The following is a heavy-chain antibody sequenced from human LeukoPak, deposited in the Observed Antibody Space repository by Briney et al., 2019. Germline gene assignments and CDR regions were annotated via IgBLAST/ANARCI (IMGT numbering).Heavy chain of an antibody. CDR2: INPTRGAT. CDR3: ARVYLKSGWYDY. J-gene: IGHJ4*02. Sequence: SVKVSCKASGYTFTCYYMHWVRQAPGQGLEWLVSINPTRGATNYAQKFQARVPMTSHTSISTPYMQLSRLRSDDTAVYYCARVYLKSGWYDYWGQGTLVTVSS. D-gene: IGHD6-19*01. V-gene: IGHV1-2*02. CDR1: GYTFTCYY.